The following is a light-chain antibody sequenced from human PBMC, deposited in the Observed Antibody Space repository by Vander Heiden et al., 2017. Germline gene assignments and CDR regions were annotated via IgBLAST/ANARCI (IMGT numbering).Light chain of an antibody. V-gene: IGKV3-20*01. J-gene: IGKJ3*01. Sequence: EIVFTQSPGTLSLSPGERATLSCRASQSVSSSYLAWYQQKPGQAPRLLIYGASSRATGIPDRFSGSGSGTDFTLTISRLEPEDFAVYYCQQYGSSVTFGPGTKVDIK. CDR2: GAS. CDR3: QQYGSSVT. CDR1: QSVSSSY.